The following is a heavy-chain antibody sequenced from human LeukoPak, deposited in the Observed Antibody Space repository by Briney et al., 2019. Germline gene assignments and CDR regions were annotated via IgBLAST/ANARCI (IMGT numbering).Heavy chain of an antibody. CDR2: IGIRGDT. D-gene: IGHD6-19*01. CDR3: ARGGIQVSGIDEFDY. CDR1: GFTFIDYD. J-gene: IGHJ4*02. V-gene: IGHV3-13*01. Sequence: GGSLRLSCAASGFTFIDYDMHWVRHVIGKGLEWVSTIGIRGDTHYSGSVKGRFTISRENAESSLYLQMNSLRAEDTAVYYCARGGIQVSGIDEFDYWGQGTLVTVSS.